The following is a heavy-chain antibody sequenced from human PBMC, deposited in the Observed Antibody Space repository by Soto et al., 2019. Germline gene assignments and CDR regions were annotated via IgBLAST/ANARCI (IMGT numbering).Heavy chain of an antibody. J-gene: IGHJ4*02. D-gene: IGHD3-16*01. CDR2: ITSSSGSTM. CDR1: VFTFSSNG. CDR3: ARDAFAGPGY. Sequence: VGSLRLSCASSVFTFSSNGMNCVRQSPGKWLEWISYITSSSGSTMYYADSVKGRFTISRDNAKNSVYLQMNSLRDEDTAVYYCARDAFAGPGYWGQGTLETVSS. V-gene: IGHV3-48*02.